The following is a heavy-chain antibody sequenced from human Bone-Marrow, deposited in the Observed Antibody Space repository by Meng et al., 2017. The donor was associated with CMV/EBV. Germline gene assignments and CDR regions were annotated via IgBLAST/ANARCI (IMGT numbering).Heavy chain of an antibody. CDR1: GYTFTGYY. D-gene: IGHD2-2*01. CDR2: INPNSGGT. Sequence: ASVKVSCKASGYTFTGYYMHWVRQAPGQGLEWMGWINPNSGGTNYAQKFQGRVTMTRDTSISTAYMELSRLRSDDTAVYYCARGGCSSTSCQPYFDYWGQGTLVTFSS. J-gene: IGHJ4*02. CDR3: ARGGCSSTSCQPYFDY. V-gene: IGHV1-2*02.